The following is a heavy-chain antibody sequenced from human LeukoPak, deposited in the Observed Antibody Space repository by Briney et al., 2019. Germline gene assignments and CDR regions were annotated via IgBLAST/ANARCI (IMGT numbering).Heavy chain of an antibody. V-gene: IGHV1-18*01. Sequence: ASVKVSCKASGYSLTSYGISWVRQAPGEGLEWMGWISTYNGNTNYAQKLQGRVTMATDTSTTTAYMELRSLTSDDTAVYYCARPHSSGWYLGLWLWGQGTLVTLSS. J-gene: IGHJ4*02. CDR2: ISTYNGNT. D-gene: IGHD6-19*01. CDR3: ARPHSSGWYLGLWL. CDR1: GYSLTSYG.